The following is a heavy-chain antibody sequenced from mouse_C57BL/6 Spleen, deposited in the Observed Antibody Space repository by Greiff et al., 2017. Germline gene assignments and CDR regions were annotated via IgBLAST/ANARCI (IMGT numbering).Heavy chain of an antibody. D-gene: IGHD4-1*01. CDR1: GYTFTSYW. V-gene: IGHV1-50*01. Sequence: VQLQQPGAELVKPGASVKLSCKASGYTFTSYWMQWVKQRPGQGLEWIGEIDPSDSYTNYNQKFKGKATLTVDTSSSTAYMQLSSLTSEDSAVYYSARSGTGTGYFDYWGQGTTLTVSS. J-gene: IGHJ2*01. CDR2: IDPSDSYT. CDR3: ARSGTGTGYFDY.